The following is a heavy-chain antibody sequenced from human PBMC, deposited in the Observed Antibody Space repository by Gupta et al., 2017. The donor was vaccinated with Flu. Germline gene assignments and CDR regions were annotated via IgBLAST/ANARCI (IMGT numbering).Heavy chain of an antibody. V-gene: IGHV1-2*02. CDR1: GNL. Sequence: GNLINRWRQAAGKGIEWMGWINPNNGVTSYAQKFRGRVALTKDTSLTTAHMEMSSLTSNDTAEYYWESASNGWYDDAFDVWGLGTLVTVSS. J-gene: IGHJ3*01. D-gene: IGHD6-19*01. CDR3: ESASNGWYDDAFDV. CDR2: INPNNGVT.